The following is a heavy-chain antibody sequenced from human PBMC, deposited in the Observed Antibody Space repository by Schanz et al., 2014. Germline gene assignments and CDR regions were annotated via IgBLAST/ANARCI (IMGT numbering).Heavy chain of an antibody. CDR1: GYTFTGYY. V-gene: IGHV1-2*02. D-gene: IGHD4-4*01. J-gene: IGHJ5*02. CDR3: ARRGPNCSNNACYHGWFDP. Sequence: QVRLVQSGAELKMPGASVKVSCKASGYTFTGYYIHWVRQAPGQGFEWMGWINPLSGATDYAPTFQGRVSMTRDTSISTAYMEVTRLVSSDTAVYYCARRGPNCSNNACYHGWFDPWGQGTLVTVSS. CDR2: INPLSGAT.